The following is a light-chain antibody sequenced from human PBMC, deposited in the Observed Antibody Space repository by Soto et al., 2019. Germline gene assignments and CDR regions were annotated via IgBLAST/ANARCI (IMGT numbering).Light chain of an antibody. V-gene: IGLV2-14*01. CDR3: ISYTSSNTYV. Sequence: QSVLTRPASLSGSPGQSITISCTGTSSDVGGYNYVSWYQQHPGKAPKLMIYDVSNRPSGVSNRFSGSKSGNTASLTISGLQAEDEADYYCISYTSSNTYVFGTGTKVTVL. CDR2: DVS. J-gene: IGLJ1*01. CDR1: SSDVGGYNY.